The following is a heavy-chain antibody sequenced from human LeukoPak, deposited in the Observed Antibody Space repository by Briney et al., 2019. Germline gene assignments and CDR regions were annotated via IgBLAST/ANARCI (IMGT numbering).Heavy chain of an antibody. Sequence: SETLSLTCAVYGGSFSGNYWSWIRQPPGKGLEWIGEINHSGSTNYNPSLKSRVTISVDTSKNQFSLKLSSVTAADTAMYYCARDSGYFTSDNWGQGTFVTVSS. CDR1: GGSFSGNY. J-gene: IGHJ4*02. CDR2: INHSGST. V-gene: IGHV4-34*01. CDR3: ARDSGYFTSDN. D-gene: IGHD2/OR15-2a*01.